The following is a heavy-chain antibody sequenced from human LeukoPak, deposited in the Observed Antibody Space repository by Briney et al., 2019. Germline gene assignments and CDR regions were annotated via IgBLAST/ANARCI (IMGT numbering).Heavy chain of an antibody. CDR1: GGSITSNNYY. CDR2: IYYSGST. V-gene: IGHV4-39*07. J-gene: IGHJ4*02. Sequence: SETLSLTCTVSGGSITSNNYYWGWIRQPPGKGLEWIGNIYYSGSTYHNPSLKSRVTISVDMSKNQFSLKLNSVTAADTAVYYCARVREGISYGLPITGFFDSWGQGTLVTVSS. CDR3: ARVREGISYGLPITGFFDS. D-gene: IGHD5-18*01.